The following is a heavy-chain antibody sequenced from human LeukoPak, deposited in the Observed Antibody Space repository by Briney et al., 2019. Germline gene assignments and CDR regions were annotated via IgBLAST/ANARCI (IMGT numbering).Heavy chain of an antibody. V-gene: IGHV1-8*01. Sequence: ASVTVSRKASGYTFTSYDISWVRQATGQGLEWMGWMNPKSGNTGYAQKFQGRFTMTRNTSISTAYMELSSLSSEDTAVYYCARGPRDYWGQGTLVTVSS. CDR3: ARGPRDY. CDR2: MNPKSGNT. CDR1: GYTFTSYD. J-gene: IGHJ4*02.